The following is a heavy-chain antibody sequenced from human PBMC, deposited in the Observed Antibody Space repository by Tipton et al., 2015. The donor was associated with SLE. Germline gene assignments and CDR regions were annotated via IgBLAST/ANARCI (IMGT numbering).Heavy chain of an antibody. D-gene: IGHD3-22*01. V-gene: IGHV4-34*01. CDR1: GGSFSGHT. CDR3: ARDEYRYDATGYHLLGHFDF. Sequence: TLSLTCGVYGGSFSGHTWTWIRQSPGQGLEWIGDVNQSGGTNYNPSLKSRVTISVDTSKNQFSLNLSSVTAADTAVYYCARDEYRYDATGYHLLGHFDFWGQGTLVTVSS. J-gene: IGHJ4*02. CDR2: VNQSGGT.